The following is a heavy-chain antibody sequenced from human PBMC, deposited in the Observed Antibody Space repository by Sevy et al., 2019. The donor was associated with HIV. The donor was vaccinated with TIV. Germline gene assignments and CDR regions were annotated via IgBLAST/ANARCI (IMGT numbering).Heavy chain of an antibody. CDR1: GFTFSSYE. D-gene: IGHD3-3*01. J-gene: IGHJ6*02. V-gene: IGHV3-48*03. CDR3: AGDMTRTAYYDFWSGYYGGMDV. Sequence: GGSLRLSCAASGFTFSSYEMNWVRQAPGKGLEWVSYISSSGSTIYYADSVKGRFTISRDNAKNSLYLQMNGLRAEDTAVYYCAGDMTRTAYYDFWSGYYGGMDVWGQGTTVTVSS. CDR2: ISSSGSTI.